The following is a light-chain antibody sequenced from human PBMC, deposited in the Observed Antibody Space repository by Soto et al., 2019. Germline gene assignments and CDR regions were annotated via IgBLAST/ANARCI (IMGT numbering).Light chain of an antibody. J-gene: IGKJ5*01. V-gene: IGKV1-17*01. CDR1: QGVRSY. CDR2: FTS. CDR3: QQAYSFPIT. Sequence: DTQMTQSPSSLSASVGDRVTITCRASQGVRSYLGWFRQKPGEAPKRLISFTSRLHSGVPSRFSGSGSGTDFTLSINSLQPEDFATYYCQQAYSFPITFGQGTRLEIK.